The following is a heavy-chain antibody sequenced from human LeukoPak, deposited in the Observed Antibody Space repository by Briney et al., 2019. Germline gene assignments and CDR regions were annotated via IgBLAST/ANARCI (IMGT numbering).Heavy chain of an antibody. J-gene: IGHJ4*02. D-gene: IGHD3-22*01. CDR3: AGLNYYDSSGYSMGVDY. V-gene: IGHV4-39*01. CDR2: IYYSGST. Sequence: SETLSLTCTVSGGSISSSSYYWGWIRQPPGKGLEWIGSIYYSGSTYYNPSLKSRVTISVDTSKNLFSLKLSSVTAADTAVYYCAGLNYYDSSGYSMGVDYWGQGTLVTVSS. CDR1: GGSISSSSYY.